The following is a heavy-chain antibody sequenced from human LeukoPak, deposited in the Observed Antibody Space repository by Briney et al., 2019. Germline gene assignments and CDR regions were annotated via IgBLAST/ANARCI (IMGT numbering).Heavy chain of an antibody. CDR2: INHSGST. CDR1: GGSISSGGYY. J-gene: IGHJ3*02. D-gene: IGHD3-22*01. CDR3: ARVSFWDSSGYYYGMDAFDI. Sequence: SQTLSLTCTVSGGSISSGGYYWSWIRQPPGKGLEWIGEINHSGSTNYNPSLKSRVTISVDTSKNQFSLKLSSVTAADTAVYYCARVSFWDSSGYYYGMDAFDIWGQGTMVTVSS. V-gene: IGHV4-30-2*01.